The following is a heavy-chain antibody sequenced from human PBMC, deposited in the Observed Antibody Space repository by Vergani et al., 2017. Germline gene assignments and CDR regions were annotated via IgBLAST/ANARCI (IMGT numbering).Heavy chain of an antibody. CDR1: GFTFSSHA. J-gene: IGHJ4*02. Sequence: VQLLKSEGAVVQPGGSLRLSCVASGFTFSSHAMSWVRQVQGQGLEWVSSIKNTGDSTQYTASVKGRFTISKDNSKNTLYFQMDSLRVEDTAVYDFGSESDNYNWGQGTLVTVSS. D-gene: IGHD5-24*01. CDR2: IKNTGDST. CDR3: GSESDNYN. V-gene: IGHV3-23*01.